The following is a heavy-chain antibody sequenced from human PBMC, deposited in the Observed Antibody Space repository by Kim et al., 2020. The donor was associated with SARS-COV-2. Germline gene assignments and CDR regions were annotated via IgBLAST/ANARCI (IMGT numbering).Heavy chain of an antibody. Sequence: GGSLRLSCAASGFTFSSYSMNWVRQAPGKGLEWVSYISSSSSTIYYADSVKGRFTISRDNAKNSLYLQMNSLRDEDTAVYYCARGYCSSTSCYNYYYYYGMDVWGQGTTVTVSS. CDR1: GFTFSSYS. J-gene: IGHJ6*02. CDR3: ARGYCSSTSCYNYYYYYGMDV. CDR2: ISSSSSTI. V-gene: IGHV3-48*02. D-gene: IGHD2-2*02.